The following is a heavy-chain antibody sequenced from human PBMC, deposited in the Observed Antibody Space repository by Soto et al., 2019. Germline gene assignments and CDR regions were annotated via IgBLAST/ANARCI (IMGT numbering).Heavy chain of an antibody. Sequence: QVQLQESGPGLVKPSGTLSLTCALSGASIITDNWWSWVRQPPGKEMAWIGEIYHSGNTNFNPSIKSRVTISVDTSKNQFSLTVSSVTAADTAIYYCARASASSKLRGVVINWGQGTLVTVS. V-gene: IGHV4-4*02. J-gene: IGHJ4*02. CDR3: ARASASSKLRGVVIN. D-gene: IGHD3-10*01. CDR2: IYHSGNT. CDR1: GASIITDNW.